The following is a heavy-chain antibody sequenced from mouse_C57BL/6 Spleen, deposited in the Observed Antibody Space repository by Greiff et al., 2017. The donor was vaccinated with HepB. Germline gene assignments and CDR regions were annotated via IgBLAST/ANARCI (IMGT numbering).Heavy chain of an antibody. Sequence: EVQLQESGAELVRPGASVKLSCTASGFNIKDDYMHWVKQRPEQGLEWIGWIDPENGDTEYASKFQGKATITADTSSNTAYLQLSSLTSEDTAVYYCTTLTTVVATRFAYWGQGTLVTVSA. D-gene: IGHD1-1*01. V-gene: IGHV14-4*01. J-gene: IGHJ3*01. CDR1: GFNIKDDY. CDR3: TTLTTVVATRFAY. CDR2: IDPENGDT.